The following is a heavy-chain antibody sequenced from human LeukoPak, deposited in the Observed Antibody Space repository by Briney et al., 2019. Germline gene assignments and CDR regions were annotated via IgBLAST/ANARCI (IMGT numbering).Heavy chain of an antibody. J-gene: IGHJ4*02. V-gene: IGHV3-72*01. D-gene: IGHD3-9*01. CDR1: GFTFSDHY. CDR3: ARDPTHYLRYGYFDY. Sequence: GGSLRLSCAASGFTFSDHYMDWVRQAPGKGLEWVGRTRNKANSYTTEYAASVKGRFTISRDDSKNSLYLQVNSLKTEDTAVYYCARDPTHYLRYGYFDYWGQGTLVTVSS. CDR2: TRNKANSYTT.